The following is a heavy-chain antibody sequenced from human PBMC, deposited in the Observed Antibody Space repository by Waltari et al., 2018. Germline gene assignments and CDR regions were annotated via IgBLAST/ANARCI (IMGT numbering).Heavy chain of an antibody. CDR2: ISSSGSTI. V-gene: IGHV3-48*03. Sequence: EVQLVESGGGLVQPGGSLRLSCAASGFTFSSYEMNWVRQAPGKGLEWVSYISSSGSTIYYADSVKGRFTISRDNAKNSLYLQMNSLRAEDTAVYYCARAQLTIDWLLSHYYYYYGMDVWGQGTTVTVSS. CDR1: GFTFSSYE. D-gene: IGHD3-9*01. J-gene: IGHJ6*02. CDR3: ARAQLTIDWLLSHYYYYYGMDV.